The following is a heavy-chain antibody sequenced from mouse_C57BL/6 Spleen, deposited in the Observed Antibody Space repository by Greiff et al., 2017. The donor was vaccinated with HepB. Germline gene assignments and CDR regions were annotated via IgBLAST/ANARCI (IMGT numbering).Heavy chain of an antibody. J-gene: IGHJ2*01. CDR1: GYTFTSYW. CDR2: IHPNSGST. Sequence: QVQLKQPGAELVKPGASVKLSCKASGYTFTSYWMHWVKQRPGQGLEWIGMIHPNSGSTNYNEKFKSKATLTVDKSSSTAYMQLSSLTSEDSAVYYCARDFITTVVATLYYFDYWGQGTTLTVSS. D-gene: IGHD1-1*01. V-gene: IGHV1-64*01. CDR3: ARDFITTVVATLYYFDY.